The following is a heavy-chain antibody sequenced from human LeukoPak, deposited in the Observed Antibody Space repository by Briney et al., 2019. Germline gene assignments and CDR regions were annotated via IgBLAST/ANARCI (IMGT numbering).Heavy chain of an antibody. CDR2: IWYDGSNK. CDR3: ARDLDYYDSSGYGPFDY. J-gene: IGHJ4*02. CDR1: GFTFSSYG. Sequence: GGSLRLSCAASGFTFSSYGMHWIRQAPGKGLEWVAVIWYDGSNKYYADSVKGRFTISRDNSKNTLYLQMNSLRAEDTAVYYCARDLDYYDSSGYGPFDYWGQGTLVTVSS. V-gene: IGHV3-33*01. D-gene: IGHD3-22*01.